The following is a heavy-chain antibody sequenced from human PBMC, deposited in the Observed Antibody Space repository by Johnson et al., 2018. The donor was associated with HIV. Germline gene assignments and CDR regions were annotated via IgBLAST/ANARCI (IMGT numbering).Heavy chain of an antibody. CDR3: AKVRWLRLDNEAFDS. Sequence: MQLVESGGGVVQPGRSLRVSCAASRFSFSDYAMHWVRQAPGKGLVWVSIIYSGGSTYYADSVRGRFTISRDNSKNTLYLYMNSLRAEDTAVYYCAKVRWLRLDNEAFDSWGQGTMVTVS. D-gene: IGHD5-12*01. CDR1: RFSFSDYA. V-gene: IGHV3-NL1*01. J-gene: IGHJ3*02. CDR2: IYSGGST.